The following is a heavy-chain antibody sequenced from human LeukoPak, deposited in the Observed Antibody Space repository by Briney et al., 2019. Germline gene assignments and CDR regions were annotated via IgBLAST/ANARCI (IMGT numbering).Heavy chain of an antibody. D-gene: IGHD3-9*01. J-gene: IGHJ4*02. CDR2: INHSGST. V-gene: IGHV4-34*01. CDR1: GGSFSGYY. Sequence: SETLSLTCAVYGGSFSGYYWSWIRQPPGKGLEWIGEINHSGSTNYNPSLKSRVTISVDTSKNQFSLKLSSVTAADTAVYYCARGSNYDILTGYCLDYWGQGTLVTVSS. CDR3: ARGSNYDILTGYCLDY.